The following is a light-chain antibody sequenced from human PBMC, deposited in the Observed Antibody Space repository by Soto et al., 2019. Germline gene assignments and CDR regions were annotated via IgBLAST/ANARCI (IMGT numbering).Light chain of an antibody. V-gene: IGKV3-15*01. Sequence: TVMTQSPAILSASPGERVTLSCRASESVNTNLAWYQQKPGQGPRLLVYGASTRATGIPARFSGSGSGTEFALTLSSLQSEDFAVYHCQQYNSWPPAFGQGTKVEMK. J-gene: IGKJ1*01. CDR2: GAS. CDR1: ESVNTN. CDR3: QQYNSWPPA.